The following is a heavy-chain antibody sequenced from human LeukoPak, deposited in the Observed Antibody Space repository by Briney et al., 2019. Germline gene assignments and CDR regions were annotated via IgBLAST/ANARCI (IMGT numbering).Heavy chain of an antibody. V-gene: IGHV4-30-2*01. D-gene: IGHD6-13*01. CDR2: IYHSGST. Sequence: SETLSLTCAVSGGSISSGGYSWRWIRQPPGKGLEWIGYIYHSGSTYYNPSLKSRVTISVDRSKYQFSLKLSSVTAADTAVYYCARGEIIAAAGLNGYFDLWGRGTLVTVSS. J-gene: IGHJ2*01. CDR1: GGSISSGGYS. CDR3: ARGEIIAAAGLNGYFDL.